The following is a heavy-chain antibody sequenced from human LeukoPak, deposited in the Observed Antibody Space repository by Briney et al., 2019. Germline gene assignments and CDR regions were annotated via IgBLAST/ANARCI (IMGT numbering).Heavy chain of an antibody. J-gene: IGHJ4*02. V-gene: IGHV3-23*01. D-gene: IGHD3-22*01. CDR3: AKDHESDGYPCLDH. Sequence: GGSLRLSCAASGFAFSSYAMSWVRQAPGKGLEWVSGLSASGGITYYADSVKGRFTISRDNSKNKLYLQMNSLRAEDTAVYYCAKDHESDGYPCLDHWGLGTLVTVSS. CDR2: LSASGGIT. CDR1: GFAFSSYA.